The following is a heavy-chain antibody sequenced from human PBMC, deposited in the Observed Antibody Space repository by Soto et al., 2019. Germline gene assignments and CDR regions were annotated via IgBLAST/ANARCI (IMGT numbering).Heavy chain of an antibody. CDR3: ACLFPWYGGPRDLYAP. J-gene: IGHJ5*02. D-gene: IGHD6-13*01. CDR2: FYYSGST. V-gene: IGHV4-39*01. CDR1: GGAISSSSYY. Sequence: PSETLSLTCTVSGGAISSSSYYWGWIRQPPGKGLEWIGSFYYSGSTYYNPSLKSRVSISVDTSKNQFSLKLSSVIAADTAVFYCACLFPWYGGPRDLYAPWARGTLDTGSA.